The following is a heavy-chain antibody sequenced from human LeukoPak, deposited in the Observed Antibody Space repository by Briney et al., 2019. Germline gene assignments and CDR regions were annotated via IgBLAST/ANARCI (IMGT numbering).Heavy chain of an antibody. CDR1: GFTFSYYT. CDR2: ISSSSSYI. CDR3: ASGSLIGY. V-gene: IGHV3-21*01. J-gene: IGHJ4*02. Sequence: GGSLRLSCAASGFTFSYYTINWVRQAPGKGLEWVSSISSSSSYIYYADSVKGRFTISRDNAKNSLYLQMNSLRAEDTAVYYCASGSLIGYWGQGTLVTVSS.